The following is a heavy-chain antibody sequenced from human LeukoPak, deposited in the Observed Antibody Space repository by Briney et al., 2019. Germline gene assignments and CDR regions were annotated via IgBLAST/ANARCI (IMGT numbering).Heavy chain of an antibody. CDR2: IYYSGST. Sequence: PSETLSLTCTVSGGSISSYYWSWIWQPPGKGLEWIGYIYYSGSTNYNPSLKSRVTISVDTSKNQFSLKLSSVTAADTAVYYCAEGGSYADAFDIWGQGTMVTVSS. J-gene: IGHJ3*02. CDR1: GGSISSYY. CDR3: AEGGSYADAFDI. V-gene: IGHV4-59*01. D-gene: IGHD1-26*01.